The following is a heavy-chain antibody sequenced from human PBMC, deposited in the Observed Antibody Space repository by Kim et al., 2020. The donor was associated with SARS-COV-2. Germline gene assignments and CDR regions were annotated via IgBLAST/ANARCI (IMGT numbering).Heavy chain of an antibody. J-gene: IGHJ6*02. CDR1: GGSFSGYY. CDR3: ARVRSSRFIIFYYYGMDV. V-gene: IGHV4-34*01. CDR2: INHSGST. D-gene: IGHD6-13*01. Sequence: SETLSLTCAVSGGSFSGYYWSWIRQPPGKGLEWIGEINHSGSTNYNPSLKSRVTISVDTSKNQFSLKLSSVTAADTAVYYCARVRSSRFIIFYYYGMDVWGRGTTVTVSS.